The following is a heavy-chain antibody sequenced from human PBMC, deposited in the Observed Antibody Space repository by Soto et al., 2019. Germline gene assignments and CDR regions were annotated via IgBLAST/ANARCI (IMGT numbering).Heavy chain of an antibody. CDR2: ISGSGGST. V-gene: IGHV3-23*01. J-gene: IGHJ4*02. D-gene: IGHD3-22*01. CDR1: GFTFSSYA. CDR3: AKPGYPVGIVVVITQIFDY. Sequence: GGSLSLSCAASGFTFSSYAMSWVRQAPGKGLDWVSAISGSGGSTYYADSVKGRFTISRDNSKNTLYLQMNSLRAEDTAVYYCAKPGYPVGIVVVITQIFDYWGQGTLVTVAS.